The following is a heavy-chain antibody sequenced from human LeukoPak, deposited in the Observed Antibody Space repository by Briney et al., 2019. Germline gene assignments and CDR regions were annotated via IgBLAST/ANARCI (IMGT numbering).Heavy chain of an antibody. Sequence: ASVKVSCKASGYTFTSYDINWVRQATGQGLEWMGWMNPNSGNTGYAQKFQGRVTMTRNTSISTAYMELTSLRSEDTAMHYCARGGIGSSWYDYWGQGSLVTVSS. D-gene: IGHD6-13*01. CDR2: MNPNSGNT. J-gene: IGHJ4*02. CDR1: GYTFTSYD. V-gene: IGHV1-8*01. CDR3: ARGGIGSSWYDY.